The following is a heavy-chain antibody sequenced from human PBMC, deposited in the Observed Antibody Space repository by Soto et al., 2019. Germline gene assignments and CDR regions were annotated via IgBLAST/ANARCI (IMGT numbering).Heavy chain of an antibody. Sequence: SETLSLTCDVYGGSFSGYIWTWIRQTPGKGLQWIGEINHSGSTNYNPSLKSRVTISVDTSKNQFSLKLSSVTAADTAVYYCARGPLYMVRGVIALYYFDYWGQGTLVTVSS. V-gene: IGHV4-34*01. D-gene: IGHD3-10*01. CDR2: INHSGST. CDR3: ARGPLYMVRGVIALYYFDY. J-gene: IGHJ4*02. CDR1: GGSFSGYI.